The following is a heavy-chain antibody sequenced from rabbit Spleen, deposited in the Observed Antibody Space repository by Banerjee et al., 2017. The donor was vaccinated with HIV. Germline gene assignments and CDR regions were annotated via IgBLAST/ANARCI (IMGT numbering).Heavy chain of an antibody. V-gene: IGHV1S45*01. CDR2: IYAGSGYT. Sequence: QEQLEESGGGLVQPEGSLTLTCKASGFSFSSSYWICWVRQAPGKGLEWIGCIYAGSGYTYYANWAKDRFTISKTSSTTVTLQMTSLTAADTATYFCANVGSSDYTLFNLWGQGTLVTVS. J-gene: IGHJ4*01. CDR3: ANVGSSDYTLFNL. D-gene: IGHD8-1*01. CDR1: GFSFSSSYW.